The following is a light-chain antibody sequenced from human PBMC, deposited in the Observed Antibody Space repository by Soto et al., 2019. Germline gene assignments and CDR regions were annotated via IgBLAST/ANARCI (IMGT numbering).Light chain of an antibody. V-gene: IGLV2-11*01. J-gene: IGLJ1*01. CDR1: SSDVGAYNH. CDR3: CSYVGSFSYV. Sequence: QSALTQPRSVSGSPGQSVTISCTGTSSDVGAYNHVSWYQQHPGKAPKLMIYDVTKRPSGVPDRLSGSKSGNTASLTISGLQAEDEADYYCCSYVGSFSYVFGTGTKVTVL. CDR2: DVT.